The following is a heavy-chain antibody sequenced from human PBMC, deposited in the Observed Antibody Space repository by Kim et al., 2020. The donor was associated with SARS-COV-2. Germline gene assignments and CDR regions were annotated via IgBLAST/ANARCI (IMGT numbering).Heavy chain of an antibody. CDR2: ISYDGSNK. CDR3: ARDSKRLSAYYYYGMDV. D-gene: IGHD6-25*01. V-gene: IGHV3-30*04. J-gene: IGHJ6*02. CDR1: GFTFSSYA. Sequence: GGSLRLSCAASGFTFSSYAMHWVRQAPGKGLEWVAVISYDGSNKYYADSVKGRFTISRDNSKNTLYLQMNSLRAEDTAVYYCARDSKRLSAYYYYGMDVWGQGTTVTVSS.